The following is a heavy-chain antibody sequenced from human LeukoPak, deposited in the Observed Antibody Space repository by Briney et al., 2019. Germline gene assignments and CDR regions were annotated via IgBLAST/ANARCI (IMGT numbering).Heavy chain of an antibody. Sequence: AGGSLRLSCAASGFTFSNYAMNWVRQAPGRGLEWVSAISGSGGSTYYADSVKGRFTISRDNSKNTLYLQMNSLRAEDTALYYCAGNRYVDLVSTNDYWGQGTLVTVSS. V-gene: IGHV3-23*01. CDR3: AGNRYVDLVSTNDY. J-gene: IGHJ4*02. D-gene: IGHD5/OR15-5a*01. CDR2: ISGSGGST. CDR1: GFTFSNYA.